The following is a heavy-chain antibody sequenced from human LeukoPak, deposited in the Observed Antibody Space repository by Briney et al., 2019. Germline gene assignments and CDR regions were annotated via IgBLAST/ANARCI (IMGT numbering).Heavy chain of an antibody. CDR1: GFTFSSYA. J-gene: IGHJ6*02. V-gene: IGHV3-30-3*01. Sequence: GGSLRLSCAASGFTFSSYAMHWVRQAPGKGLEWVAVISYDGSNKYYADSVKGRFTISRDNSKNTLYLQMNSLRAEDTAVYYCARERLGYIYYYGMDVWGQGTTVIVSS. CDR2: ISYDGSNK. CDR3: ARERLGYIYYYGMDV. D-gene: IGHD5-24*01.